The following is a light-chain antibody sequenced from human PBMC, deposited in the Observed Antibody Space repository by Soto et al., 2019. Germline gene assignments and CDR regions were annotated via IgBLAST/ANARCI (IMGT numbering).Light chain of an antibody. J-gene: IGKJ1*01. CDR1: QSISTF. CDR2: AAS. V-gene: IGKV1-39*01. Sequence: DIPMTQSPSSLSASVGDRVTITCRASQSISTFLDWYQQNPGKARSLLIYAASTLQSGVPSSFSGSGSGTDFTLTISSLQPEDFAIYYCQQSYSSPWTFGPGTKVAIK. CDR3: QQSYSSPWT.